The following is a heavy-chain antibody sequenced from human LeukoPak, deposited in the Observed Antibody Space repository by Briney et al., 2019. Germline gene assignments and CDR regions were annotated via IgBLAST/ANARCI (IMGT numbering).Heavy chain of an antibody. V-gene: IGHV4-39*01. J-gene: IGHJ4*02. CDR1: GGSISSSSYY. CDR3: ARHTPLFDY. D-gene: IGHD2-15*01. Sequence: SETLSLTCTVSGGSISSSSYYWGWIRQPPGTGLECIGSIYYSGSTYYNPSLKSRVTISVDTSKNQFSLKLSSVTAADTAVYYCARHTPLFDYWGQGTLVTVSS. CDR2: IYYSGST.